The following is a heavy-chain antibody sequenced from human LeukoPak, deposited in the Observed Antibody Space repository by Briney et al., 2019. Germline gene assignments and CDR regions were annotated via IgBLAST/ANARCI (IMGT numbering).Heavy chain of an antibody. CDR3: ARHRVAFGGVIVLNQLDS. D-gene: IGHD3-16*02. J-gene: IGHJ4*02. CDR2: IYPGDSDT. V-gene: IGHV5-51*01. Sequence: GESLKISCKGSGYSFTSYWIGWVRQMPGKGLEWMGIIYPGDSDTIYSPSFQGQVTISADKSISTAYLQWSSLKASDTAMYYCARHRVAFGGVIVLNQLDSWGQGTLVTVSS. CDR1: GYSFTSYW.